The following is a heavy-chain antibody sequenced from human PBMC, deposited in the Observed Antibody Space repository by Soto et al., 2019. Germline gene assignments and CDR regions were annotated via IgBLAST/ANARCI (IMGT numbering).Heavy chain of an antibody. CDR2: ITNSGTDT. CDR3: ARREVRYFDY. D-gene: IGHD3-9*01. CDR1: GFTFTTYA. J-gene: IGHJ4*02. Sequence: GGSLRLSCAASGFTFTTYAMGWVRQAPGKGLEWVSDITNSGTDTFYADSVKGRFTIARDNFRYTLFLHLSSLRAEDTALYFCARREVRYFDYWGQGTLVTVSS. V-gene: IGHV3-23*05.